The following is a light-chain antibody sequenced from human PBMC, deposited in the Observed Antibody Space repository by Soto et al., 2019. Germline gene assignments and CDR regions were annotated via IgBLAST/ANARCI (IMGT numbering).Light chain of an antibody. CDR1: SSDVGGYNY. V-gene: IGLV2-14*01. J-gene: IGLJ1*01. CDR3: SSYTSSSTLYV. Sequence: ALTQPASVSGSPGQSITISCTGTSSDVGGYNYVSWYQQHPGKAPKLMIYEVSNRPSGVSNRFSGSKSGNTASLTISGLQAEDEADYYCSSYTSSSTLYVFGTGTKITVL. CDR2: EVS.